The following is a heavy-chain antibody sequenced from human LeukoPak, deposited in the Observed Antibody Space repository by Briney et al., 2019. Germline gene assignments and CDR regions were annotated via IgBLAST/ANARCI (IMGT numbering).Heavy chain of an antibody. CDR3: ARLSTPYYYNYMDV. J-gene: IGHJ6*03. CDR1: GSNSFSNYW. Sequence: GEPLKISCKGSGSNSFSNYWIAWVRQMPGKGPEWMGVIYPGDSETKYSPSFEGQVSFSVDRSISTAYLQWSSLQASDTAIYYCARLSTPYYYNYMDVWGKGTTVTVSS. V-gene: IGHV5-51*01. CDR2: IYPGDSET.